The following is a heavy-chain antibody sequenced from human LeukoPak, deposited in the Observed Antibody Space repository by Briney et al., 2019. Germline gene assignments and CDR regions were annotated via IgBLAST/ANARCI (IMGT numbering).Heavy chain of an antibody. J-gene: IGHJ4*02. D-gene: IGHD1-14*01. CDR3: SKRVGGTPDN. V-gene: IGHV3-23*01. CDR2: IGGDGHGR. Sequence: GGSLRLSCAASGFMFSNYAMAWVRHAPGRGLEWVSAIGGDGHGRDYADSVKGRFTISRDNSKSTLYLQMNSLRAGDTALYYCSKRVGGTPDNWGLGTLVTVSS. CDR1: GFMFSNYA.